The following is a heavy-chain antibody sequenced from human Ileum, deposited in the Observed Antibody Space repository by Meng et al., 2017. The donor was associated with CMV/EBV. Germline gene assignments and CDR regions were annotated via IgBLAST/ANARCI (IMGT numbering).Heavy chain of an antibody. D-gene: IGHD2-8*02. CDR1: VFTFSDYA. CDR3: AATPLTTTGWFDP. Sequence: CAVSVFTFSDYAMSWVLRAPGKGLEWVSGISGSGDNTYYADSVKGRFTISRDNSKNTLFLQMNSLRAEDTALYSCAATPLTTTGWFDPWGQGTLVTVSS. J-gene: IGHJ5*02. V-gene: IGHV3-23*01. CDR2: ISGSGDNT.